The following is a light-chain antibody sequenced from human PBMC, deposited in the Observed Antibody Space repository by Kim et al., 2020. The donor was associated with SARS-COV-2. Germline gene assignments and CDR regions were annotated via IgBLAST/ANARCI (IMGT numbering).Light chain of an antibody. CDR3: QQYDSSPYT. Sequence: LPPGERVTLSCRASQSVSSSHLAWYQQKPGQAPRLLISDASSRATGIPDRFSGSGCRTDFTLTISRLEPEDFAVYYCQQYDSSPYTFGQGTKLEI. CDR1: QSVSSSH. V-gene: IGKV3-20*01. CDR2: DAS. J-gene: IGKJ2*01.